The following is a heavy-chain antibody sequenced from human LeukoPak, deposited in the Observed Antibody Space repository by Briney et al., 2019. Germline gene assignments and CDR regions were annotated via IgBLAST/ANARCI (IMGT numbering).Heavy chain of an antibody. V-gene: IGHV4-31*03. D-gene: IGHD2-15*01. CDR2: IYHSGST. Sequence: PSETLSLICTVSGGSISSGGYYWSWIRQHPGKGLEWIGYIYHSGSTYYNPSLKSRITISVDTSKNQFSLKLSSVTAADTAVYYCARDTGTTYCSAGRCYSAYFDYWGQGTLVTVSS. CDR1: GGSISSGGYY. J-gene: IGHJ4*02. CDR3: ARDTGTTYCSAGRCYSAYFDY.